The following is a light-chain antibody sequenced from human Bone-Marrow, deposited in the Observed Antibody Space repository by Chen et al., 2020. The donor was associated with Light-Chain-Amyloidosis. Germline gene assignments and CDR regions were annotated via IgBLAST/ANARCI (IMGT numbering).Light chain of an antibody. CDR2: EVT. V-gene: IGLV2-14*01. Sequence: QSALTQPASVSGSPGQSITISCTGTSSDVGGDNHVSWYQQHPDKAPKLMIYEVTNRPSWVPDRFSGSKSDNTASLTISGLQPEVEADYFCSSYTITDTLVFGSGTRLTVL. CDR3: SSYTITDTLV. CDR1: SSDVGGDNH. J-gene: IGLJ1*01.